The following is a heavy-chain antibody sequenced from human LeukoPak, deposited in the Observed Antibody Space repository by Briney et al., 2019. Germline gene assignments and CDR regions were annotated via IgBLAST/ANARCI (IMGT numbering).Heavy chain of an antibody. CDR2: ISSYNGNT. V-gene: IGHV1-18*04. CDR3: ARPVRGVALDF. Sequence: ASVKASCKTSGYIFTNYDITWVRQAPGQGLEWMGWISSYNGNTDYAQKFQGRITVTTDASTRTFYMELRSLTSDDTAIYYCARPVRGVALDFWGQGTLVSVSS. CDR1: GYIFTNYD. J-gene: IGHJ4*02. D-gene: IGHD3-10*01.